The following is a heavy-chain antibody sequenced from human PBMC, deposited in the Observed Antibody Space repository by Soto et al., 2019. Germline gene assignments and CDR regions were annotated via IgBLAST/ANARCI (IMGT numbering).Heavy chain of an antibody. CDR2: IYPDDSDT. V-gene: IGHV5-51*01. CDR1: GYSFTSYW. D-gene: IGHD6-13*01. Sequence: PGESLQISCKGVGYSFTSYWIVWVRQMPGEGLEWMGIIYPDDSDTRYNPSFQGHVTISADKSISTAYLQWSSLKASDTAMYYCARHWPQQPLDPWGQGTLVTVSS. J-gene: IGHJ5*02. CDR3: ARHWPQQPLDP.